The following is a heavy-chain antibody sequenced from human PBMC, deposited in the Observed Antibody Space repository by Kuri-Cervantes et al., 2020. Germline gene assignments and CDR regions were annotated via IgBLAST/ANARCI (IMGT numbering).Heavy chain of an antibody. CDR2: ISVDNGDT. J-gene: IGHJ4*02. V-gene: IGHV1-18*01. D-gene: IGHD2-2*01. CDR3: ARDGDIVVVPAALSSSTPDFDY. Sequence: ASVKVSCKASGYTFTNYGIAWVRRAPGHGLEWMGWISVDNGDTKFAQKLQGRVTMTTDTSTSTAYMELRSLRSDDTAVYYCARDGDIVVVPAALSSSTPDFDYWGQGTLVTVSS. CDR1: GYTFTNYG.